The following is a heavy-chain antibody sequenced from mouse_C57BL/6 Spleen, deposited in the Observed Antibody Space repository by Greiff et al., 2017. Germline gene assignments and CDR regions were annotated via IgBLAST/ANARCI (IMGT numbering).Heavy chain of an antibody. CDR3: ARRDGHYADYYAMDY. J-gene: IGHJ4*01. Sequence: EVKLMESGGGLVQPGGSLKLSCAASGFTFSDYGMAWVRQAPRKGPEWVAFISNLAYSIYYADTVTGRITISRENAKNTLYLEMSSLRSEDTAMYYCARRDGHYADYYAMDYWGKRISVTASS. CDR2: ISNLAYSI. CDR1: GFTFSDYG. D-gene: IGHD2-3*01. V-gene: IGHV5-15*01.